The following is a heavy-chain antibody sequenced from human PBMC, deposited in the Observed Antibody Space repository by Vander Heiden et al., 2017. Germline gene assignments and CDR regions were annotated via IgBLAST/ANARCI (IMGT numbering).Heavy chain of an antibody. V-gene: IGHV3-33*01. Sequence: QVQLVASGGGVVQPGRSLRLSCAASGFTFSSYGMHWVRQAPGKGLEWVAVIWYDGSNKYYADSVKGRFTISRDNSKNTLYLQMNSLRAEDTAVYYCARDCSGGSCYSFQGGMDVWGQGTTVTVSS. CDR1: GFTFSSYG. CDR3: ARDCSGGSCYSFQGGMDV. CDR2: IWYDGSNK. D-gene: IGHD2-15*01. J-gene: IGHJ6*02.